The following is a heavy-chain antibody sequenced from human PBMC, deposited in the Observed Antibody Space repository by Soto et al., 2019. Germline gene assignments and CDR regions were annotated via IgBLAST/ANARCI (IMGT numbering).Heavy chain of an antibody. CDR2: ISHIDMT. CDR1: GFTFSDYY. J-gene: IGHJ4*02. Sequence: GGSLRLSCAVSGFTFSDYYMHWVRQAPGKGLEWVSGISHIDMTYNADSVKGRFTISRDNSKNILYLQMNSLRAEDTAVYFCAKDRDGSSFYFDFWGQGTLVTVSS. CDR3: AKDRDGSSFYFDF. D-gene: IGHD3-10*01. V-gene: IGHV3-23*01.